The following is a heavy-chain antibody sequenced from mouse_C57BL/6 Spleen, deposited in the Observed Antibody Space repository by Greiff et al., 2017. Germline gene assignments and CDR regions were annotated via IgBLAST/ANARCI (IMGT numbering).Heavy chain of an antibody. V-gene: IGHV1-26*01. CDR1: GYTFTDYY. J-gene: IGHJ2*01. CDR3: ARERLRDYVDY. CDR2: INPNKGGT. D-gene: IGHD3-3*01. Sequence: EVQLQQSGPELVKPGASVKISCKASGYTFTDYYMNWVKQSHGKSLEWIGDINPNKGGTSYNQKFKGKATLTVDKSSSTAYMELHSLTSEDSAVYFCARERLRDYVDYWGQGTTLTVSS.